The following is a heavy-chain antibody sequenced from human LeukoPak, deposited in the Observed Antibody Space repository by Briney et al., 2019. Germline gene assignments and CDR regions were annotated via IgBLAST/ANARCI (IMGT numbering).Heavy chain of an antibody. V-gene: IGHV1-46*01. CDR3: ARDIATTRAFDI. D-gene: IGHD1-26*01. J-gene: IGHJ3*02. CDR1: GYTFTNYY. CDR2: INPSGGST. Sequence: GASVKVSCKASGYTFTNYYIHWVRQAPGQGLECMGIINPSGGSTSYAQKFQGRVTMTRDMSTSTVYMELSSLRSEDTAVYYCARDIATTRAFDIWGQGTMVTVSS.